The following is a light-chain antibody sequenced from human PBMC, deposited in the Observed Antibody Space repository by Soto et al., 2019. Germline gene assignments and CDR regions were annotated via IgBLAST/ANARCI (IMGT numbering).Light chain of an antibody. J-gene: IGKJ1*01. CDR2: AAS. CDR3: QQLNSYPG. V-gene: IGKV1-9*01. Sequence: DIQLTQSLSFLSASVGDRVTITCRASQGISSYLAWYQQKPGKAPKLLIYAASTLQSGVPSRFSGSGSGTEFTLTISSLQPEDFATYYCQQLNSYPGFGQGTKVDIK. CDR1: QGISSY.